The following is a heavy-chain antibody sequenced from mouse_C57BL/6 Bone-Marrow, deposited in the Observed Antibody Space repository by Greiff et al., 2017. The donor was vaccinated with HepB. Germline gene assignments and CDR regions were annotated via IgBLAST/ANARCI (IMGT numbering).Heavy chain of an antibody. J-gene: IGHJ3*01. CDR2: ISSGGDYI. Sequence: EVKVEESGEGLVKPGGSLKLSCAASGFTFSSYAMSWVRQTPEKRLEWVAYISSGGDYIYYADTVKGRFTISRDNARNTLYLQMSSLKSEDTAMYYCTRETPPTAYWGQGTLVTVSA. V-gene: IGHV5-9-1*02. CDR1: GFTFSSYA. CDR3: TRETPPTAY.